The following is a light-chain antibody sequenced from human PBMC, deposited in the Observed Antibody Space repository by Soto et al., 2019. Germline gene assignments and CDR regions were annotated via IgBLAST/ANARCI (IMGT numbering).Light chain of an antibody. J-gene: IGKJ5*01. V-gene: IGKV3-11*01. Sequence: EIVVTQSPATLSLSLGDRVTISCRASQSVSTYLAWYQQRHGKAPRLLIYDASYRHIDIPPTFRGSGSGTDFALTISILEPEDYDVETYQRRSRWPRTITFGQGTRLEI. CDR1: QSVSTY. CDR2: DAS. CDR3: QRRSRWPRTIT.